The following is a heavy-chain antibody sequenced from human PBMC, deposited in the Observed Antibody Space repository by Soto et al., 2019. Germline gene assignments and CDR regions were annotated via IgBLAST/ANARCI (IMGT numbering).Heavy chain of an antibody. CDR3: ARVRQLVGYCYYYMDV. D-gene: IGHD6-6*01. CDR1: GYTFTNYG. CDR2: ISAYNGDT. Sequence: QVQLLQSGAEVKKPGASVKVSCKASGYTFTNYGITWVRQAPGQGLEWMGWISAYNGDTHYTPRLQGRVTMTPDTSTSTAYMELRGLRSDDTAVYYCARVRQLVGYCYYYMDVWGKGTTVTVSS. V-gene: IGHV1-18*01. J-gene: IGHJ6*03.